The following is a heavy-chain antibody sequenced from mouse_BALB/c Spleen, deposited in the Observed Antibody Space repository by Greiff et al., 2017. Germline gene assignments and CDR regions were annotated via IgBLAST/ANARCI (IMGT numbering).Heavy chain of an antibody. CDR2: ISSGGGST. V-gene: IGHV5-12-1*01. J-gene: IGHJ4*01. D-gene: IGHD4-1*01. CDR1: GFAFSSYD. CDR3: ARPTGAMDY. Sequence: EVMLVESGGGLVKPGGSLKLSCAASGFAFSSYDMSWVRQTPEKRLEWVAYISSGGGSTYYPDTVKGRFTISRDNAKNTLYLQMSSLKSEDTAMYYCARPTGAMDYWGQGTSVTVSS.